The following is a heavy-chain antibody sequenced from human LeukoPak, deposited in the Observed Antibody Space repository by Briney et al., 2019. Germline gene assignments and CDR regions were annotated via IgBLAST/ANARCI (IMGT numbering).Heavy chain of an antibody. CDR2: IRYDGSNK. CDR1: GFTFSSYG. J-gene: IGHJ4*02. Sequence: GGSLRLSCAASGFTFSSYGMHWVRQAPGKGLEWVAFIRYDGSNKYYAGSVKGRFTISRDNSKNTLYLQMNSLRAEDTAVYYCANWRFGELRDYWGQGTLVTVSS. D-gene: IGHD3-10*01. V-gene: IGHV3-30*02. CDR3: ANWRFGELRDY.